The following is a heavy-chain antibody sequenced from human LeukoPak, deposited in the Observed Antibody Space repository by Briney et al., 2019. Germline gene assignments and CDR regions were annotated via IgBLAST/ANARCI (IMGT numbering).Heavy chain of an antibody. CDR2: ISGDGRRT. J-gene: IGHJ6*02. V-gene: IGHV3-11*01. CDR1: GLTFGHQY. Sequence: GGSLRLSCAASGLTFGHQYMTWIRQTPGKGLEWVSFISGDGRRTFYPDSVKGRLTISMDNTKNSLYLQVNSLRAEDTAMYYCATLHFYAMGVWGQGTTVTVSS. CDR3: ATLHFYAMGV.